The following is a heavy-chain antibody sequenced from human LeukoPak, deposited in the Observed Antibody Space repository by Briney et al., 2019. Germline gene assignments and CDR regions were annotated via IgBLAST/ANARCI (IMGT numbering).Heavy chain of an antibody. V-gene: IGHV1-69*06. D-gene: IGHD3-22*01. CDR1: GGTFSSYA. CDR3: ATSLIDYYDSSGYLRD. CDR2: IIPIFGTA. Sequence: SVKVSCKASGGTFSSYAISWVRQAPGQGLEWMGGIIPIFGTANYAQKFQGRVTMTEDTSTDTAYMELSSLRSEDTAVYYCATSLIDYYDSSGYLRDWGQGTLVTVSS. J-gene: IGHJ4*02.